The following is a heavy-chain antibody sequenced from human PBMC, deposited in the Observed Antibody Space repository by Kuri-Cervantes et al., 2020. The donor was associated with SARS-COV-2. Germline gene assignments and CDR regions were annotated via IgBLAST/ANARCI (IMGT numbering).Heavy chain of an antibody. V-gene: IGHV3-48*02. J-gene: IGHJ4*02. D-gene: IGHD2-15*01. CDR3: ASGDLRPGWYYFDY. CDR1: GFTFSSYS. CDR2: ISSSSSTI. Sequence: GGSLRLSCAASGFTFSSYSMNWVRQAPGKGLEWVSSISSSSSTIYYADSVKGRFTISRDNAKNSLYLQMNSLRDEDTAVYYCASGDLRPGWYYFDYWGQGTPVTASS.